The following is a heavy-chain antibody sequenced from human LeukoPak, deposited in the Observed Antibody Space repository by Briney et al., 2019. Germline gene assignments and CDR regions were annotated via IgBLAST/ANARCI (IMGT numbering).Heavy chain of an antibody. D-gene: IGHD4-17*01. Sequence: GGSLRLSCAASGFTFSSYAMSWVRQAPGKGLEWVSAISGTGGRTYYADSVKGRFTISRDNSTNTLYVQMNSLRADDMARYYCAKTASTVTTAFDDWGQGTLVTVSS. CDR2: ISGTGGRT. CDR1: GFTFSSYA. CDR3: AKTASTVTTAFDD. V-gene: IGHV3-23*01. J-gene: IGHJ4*02.